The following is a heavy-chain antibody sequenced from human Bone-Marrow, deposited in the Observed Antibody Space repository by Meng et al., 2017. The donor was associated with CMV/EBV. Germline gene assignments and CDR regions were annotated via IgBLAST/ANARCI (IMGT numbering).Heavy chain of an antibody. D-gene: IGHD6-6*01. CDR1: GGSISGYY. CDR2: IHYSGST. V-gene: IGHV4-59*01. J-gene: IGHJ6*02. CDR3: ARYHISSSDYYCYGMDV. Sequence: SETLSLTCSVSGGSISGYYWSWIRQPPGKGLEWIGYIHYSGSTNYNPSLKSRVTILVDTSKNQFSLKLSSVTAADTAVYYCARYHISSSDYYCYGMDVWGQGTTVTVSS.